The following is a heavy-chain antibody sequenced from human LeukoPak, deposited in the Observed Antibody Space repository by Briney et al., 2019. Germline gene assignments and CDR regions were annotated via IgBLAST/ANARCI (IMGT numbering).Heavy chain of an antibody. CDR1: GGSISSSSYY. CDR3: AREDDYDFWSGYVR. V-gene: IGHV4-39*07. CDR2: IYYSGST. Sequence: ASETLSLTCTASGGSISSSSYYWGWIRQPPGKGLEWIGSIYYSGSTYYNPSLKSRVTISVDTSKNQFSLKLSSVTAADTAVYYCAREDDYDFWSGYVRWGQGTLVTVSS. J-gene: IGHJ4*02. D-gene: IGHD3-3*01.